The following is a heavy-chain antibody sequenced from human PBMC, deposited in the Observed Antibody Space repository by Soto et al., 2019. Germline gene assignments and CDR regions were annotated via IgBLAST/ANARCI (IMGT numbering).Heavy chain of an antibody. CDR1: GGSISSGGYS. V-gene: IGHV4-30-2*01. CDR3: ARLVRGVFPHYYYYYGMDV. J-gene: IGHJ6*02. CDR2: IYHSGST. D-gene: IGHD3-10*01. Sequence: KPSETLSLTCAVSGGSISSGGYSWSWIRQPPGKGLEWIGYIYHSGSTYYNPSLKSRVTISVDRSKNQFSLKLSSVTAADTAVYYCARLVRGVFPHYYYYYGMDVWGQGTTVTVSS.